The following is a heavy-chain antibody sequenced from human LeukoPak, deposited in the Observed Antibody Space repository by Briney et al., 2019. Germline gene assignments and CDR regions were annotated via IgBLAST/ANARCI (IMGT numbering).Heavy chain of an antibody. CDR3: ARDQIAAAANLFDY. D-gene: IGHD6-13*01. Sequence: ASVKVSCKASGGTFSSYAISWVRQAPGQGLEWMGWINTNTGNPTYAQGFTGRFVFSLDTSVSTAYLQISSLKAEDTAVYYCARDQIAAAANLFDYWGQGTLVTVSS. J-gene: IGHJ4*02. CDR2: INTNTGNP. V-gene: IGHV7-4-1*02. CDR1: GGTFSSYA.